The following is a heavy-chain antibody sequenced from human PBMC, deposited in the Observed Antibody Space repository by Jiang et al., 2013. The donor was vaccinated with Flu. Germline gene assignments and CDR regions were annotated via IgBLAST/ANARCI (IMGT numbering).Heavy chain of an antibody. J-gene: IGHJ4*02. Sequence: IYSGGATYYTDSVKGRFAISRDNSENTLSLQMNSLTAEDTAVYYCARPGGKTYFDYWGQGTLVTVSS. D-gene: IGHD3-16*01. CDR3: ARPGGKTYFDY. CDR2: IYSGGAT. V-gene: IGHV3-66*04.